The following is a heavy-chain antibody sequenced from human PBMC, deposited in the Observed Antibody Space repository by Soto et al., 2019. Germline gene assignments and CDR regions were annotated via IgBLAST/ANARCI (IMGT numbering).Heavy chain of an antibody. CDR2: ISSSSSTI. CDR3: ASRYYYDSSGYYYPYYY. CDR1: GFTFSNYN. Sequence: EVQLVESGGDLVQPGGSLRLSCAASGFTFSNYNMNWVRQAPGKGLEWVSSISSSSSTIYYADSVKGRFTISRDNAKNSLYLQMNSLRDEDTAVYYCASRYYYDSSGYYYPYYYWGQGTLVTVSS. V-gene: IGHV3-48*02. D-gene: IGHD3-22*01. J-gene: IGHJ4*02.